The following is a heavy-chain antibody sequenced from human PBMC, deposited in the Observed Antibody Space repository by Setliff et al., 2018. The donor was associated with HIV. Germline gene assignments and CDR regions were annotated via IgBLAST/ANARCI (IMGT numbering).Heavy chain of an antibody. Sequence: AGESLKISCQGSGYIFTGYWVGWARQMAGKGLEWMGMVHPVDSDVRYSPSFEGQVTISADKSTSTAYLQWTGLKASDTAMYYCARIGDTSGYYFYIFDLWGQGTMVTVSS. CDR3: ARIGDTSGYYFYIFDL. CDR2: VHPVDSDV. CDR1: GYIFTGYW. D-gene: IGHD3-22*01. V-gene: IGHV5-51*01. J-gene: IGHJ3*01.